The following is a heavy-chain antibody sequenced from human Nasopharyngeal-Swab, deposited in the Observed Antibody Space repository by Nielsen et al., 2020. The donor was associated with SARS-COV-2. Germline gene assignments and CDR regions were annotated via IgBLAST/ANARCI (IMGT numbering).Heavy chain of an antibody. CDR2: IYHSGST. J-gene: IGHJ4*02. CDR3: ARGEGAVDY. D-gene: IGHD1-26*01. V-gene: IGHV4-4*02. CDR1: GGSISSSNW. Sequence: GSLRPSCAVSGGSISSSNWWSWVRQPPGKGLGWIGEIYHSGSTNYNPFLKSRVTISVDKSKNQFSLKLSSVTAADTAVYYCARGEGAVDYWGQGTLVTVSS.